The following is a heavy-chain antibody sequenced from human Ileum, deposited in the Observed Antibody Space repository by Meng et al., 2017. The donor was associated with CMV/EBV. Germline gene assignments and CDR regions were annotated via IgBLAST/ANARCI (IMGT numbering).Heavy chain of an antibody. CDR2: ISGSGGST. V-gene: IGHV3-23*01. Sequence: GESLKISCAASRFTFSSYAMSWVRQAPGKGLEWVSAISGSGGSTYYADSVKGRFTISRDNSKNTLYLQMNSLRAEDTAVYYCAKDRSFSSYYSMDVRGQGTTVTVSS. CDR3: AKDRSFSSYYSMDV. J-gene: IGHJ6*02. CDR1: RFTFSSYA. D-gene: IGHD2/OR15-2a*01.